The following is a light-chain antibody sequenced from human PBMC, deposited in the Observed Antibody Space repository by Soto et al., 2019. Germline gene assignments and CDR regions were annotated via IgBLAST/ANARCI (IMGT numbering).Light chain of an antibody. V-gene: IGLV2-14*03. Sequence: QSALTQPASVSGSPGQSITISCTGTSSDVGGYNYVSWYQHHPGKAPKLMIYDVSNRPSGVSNRFSGSKSGNTASLTISGLKAEDEADYYCSSYTSSSKVFGTGTKVTVL. J-gene: IGLJ1*01. CDR3: SSYTSSSKV. CDR2: DVS. CDR1: SSDVGGYNY.